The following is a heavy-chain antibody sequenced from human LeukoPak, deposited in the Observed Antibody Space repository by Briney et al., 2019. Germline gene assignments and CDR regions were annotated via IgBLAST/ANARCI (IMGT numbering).Heavy chain of an antibody. CDR2: IYSGGTT. D-gene: IGHD3-22*01. CDR3: ARMLISSGYYVDS. V-gene: IGHV3-53*01. CDR1: CFTVSSNY. Sequence: GGSLRLSCAASCFTVSSNYMSWVRQAPGKGLEWVSVIYSGGTTYYADSVKGRFTISRDISKNTLYLQMDSLRVEDTAVYYCARMLISSGYYVDSWGQGTLVTVSS. J-gene: IGHJ4*02.